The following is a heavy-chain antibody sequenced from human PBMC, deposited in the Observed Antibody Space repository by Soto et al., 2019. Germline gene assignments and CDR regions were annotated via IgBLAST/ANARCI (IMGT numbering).Heavy chain of an antibody. CDR2: ISGSAGST. CDR3: ARDPVAYCGGDCRTFDY. Sequence: GGSLRLSWAASGFTFSSYAMSWVRQAPGKGLEWVSAISGSAGSTYYADSVKGRFTISRDNPKNTLYLQMNSLRAEDTAVYYCARDPVAYCGGDCRTFDYWGQGTLVTVSS. D-gene: IGHD2-21*02. J-gene: IGHJ4*02. CDR1: GFTFSSYA. V-gene: IGHV3-23*01.